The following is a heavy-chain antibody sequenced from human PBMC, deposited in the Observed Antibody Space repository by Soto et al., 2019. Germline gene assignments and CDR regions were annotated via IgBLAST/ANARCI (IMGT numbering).Heavy chain of an antibody. CDR2: IIPIFGTA. CDR1: GGTFSSYA. V-gene: IGHV1-69*01. Sequence: QVQLVQSGAEVKKPGSSVKVSCKASGGTFSSYAISWVRQAPGQGLEWMGGIIPIFGTANYAQKFQGRVTITADESTSTAYMELRSLRSEDTAVYYCARGGDIVVVVAATANWFDPWGQGTLVTVSS. J-gene: IGHJ5*02. CDR3: ARGGDIVVVVAATANWFDP. D-gene: IGHD2-15*01.